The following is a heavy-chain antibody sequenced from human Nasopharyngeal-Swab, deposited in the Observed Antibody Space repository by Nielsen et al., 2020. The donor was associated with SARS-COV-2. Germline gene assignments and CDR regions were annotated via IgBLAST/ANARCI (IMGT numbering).Heavy chain of an antibody. Sequence: SLKTSCAASGFTFENYAMHWVRQPPGKGLEWVAGITWNRGNKGYAESVQGRLTISRDNAKNSLYLQMNSLRAEDTALYYCAKARRTDTYGFECFDYWGQGTLVTVSS. CDR2: ITWNRGNK. J-gene: IGHJ4*02. CDR3: AKARRTDTYGFECFDY. CDR1: GFTFENYA. V-gene: IGHV3-9*01. D-gene: IGHD5-18*01.